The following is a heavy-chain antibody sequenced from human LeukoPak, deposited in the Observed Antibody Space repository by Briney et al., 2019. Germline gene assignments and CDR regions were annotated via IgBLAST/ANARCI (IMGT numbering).Heavy chain of an antibody. D-gene: IGHD3-10*01. CDR1: GFTFSSYE. J-gene: IGHJ4*02. CDR2: ISIIVITI. CDR3: ASLSVGEPMYYFDY. Sequence: GGSLRLSCAASGFTFSSYEMNWVRQAPGKGLEGVSYISIIVITISYADSLKARFTISRDNAKNSLYLQMNSLRAEDTAVYYCASLSVGEPMYYFDYWGQGTLVTVSS. V-gene: IGHV3-48*03.